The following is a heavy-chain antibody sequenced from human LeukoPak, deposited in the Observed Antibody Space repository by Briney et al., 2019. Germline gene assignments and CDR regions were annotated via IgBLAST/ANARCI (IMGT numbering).Heavy chain of an antibody. V-gene: IGHV1-69*13. CDR1: GGTCSSYA. CDR2: IIPIFGTA. Sequence: ASVKVSCKASGGTCSSYAISWVRQAPGQGLEWMGGIIPIFGTANYAQKFQGRVTITADESTSTAYMELSSLRSEDTAVYYCARGVSNTAMVTPFGSIFDYWGQGTLVTVSS. J-gene: IGHJ4*02. CDR3: ARGVSNTAMVTPFGSIFDY. D-gene: IGHD5-18*01.